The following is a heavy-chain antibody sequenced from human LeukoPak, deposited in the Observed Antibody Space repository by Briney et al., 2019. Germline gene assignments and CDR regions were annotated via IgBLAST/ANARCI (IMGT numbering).Heavy chain of an antibody. CDR2: INHSGST. Sequence: SETLSLTCAVYGGSFSGYYWSWIRQPPRKGLEWIGEINHSGSTNYNPSLKSRVTISVDTSKNQFSLKLSSVTAADTAVYYCASGAVAATDYWGQGTLVTVSS. CDR1: GGSFSGYY. CDR3: ASGAVAATDY. D-gene: IGHD6-19*01. J-gene: IGHJ4*02. V-gene: IGHV4-34*01.